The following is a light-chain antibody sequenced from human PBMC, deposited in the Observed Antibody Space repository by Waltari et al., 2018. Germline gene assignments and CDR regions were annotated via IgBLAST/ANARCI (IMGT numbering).Light chain of an antibody. V-gene: IGKV4-1*01. CDR1: QSILYSSNSKNY. Sequence: DIVMTQSPDSLAVSLGERATINCKSSQSILYSSNSKNYLAWYQQKPGQPPKLLIYWASTRSSWVPDRFSGGGSLTDFTLTINSRQAEDVALYYCHQFYSTPPTFGQGTKVEI. J-gene: IGKJ1*01. CDR3: HQFYSTPPT. CDR2: WAS.